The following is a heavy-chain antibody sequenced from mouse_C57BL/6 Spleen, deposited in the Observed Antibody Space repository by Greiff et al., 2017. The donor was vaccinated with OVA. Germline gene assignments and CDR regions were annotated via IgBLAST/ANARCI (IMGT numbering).Heavy chain of an antibody. J-gene: IGHJ4*01. Sequence: VQLQQPGAELVKPGASVKLSCKASGYTFTSYWMHWVKQRPGQGLEWIGMIHPNSRSTNYNEKFKSKATLTVDKSSSTAYMQLSSLTSEDSAVYYCARWDFDAMDYWGQGTSVTVSS. D-gene: IGHD4-1*01. CDR2: IHPNSRST. CDR1: GYTFTSYW. V-gene: IGHV1-64*01. CDR3: ARWDFDAMDY.